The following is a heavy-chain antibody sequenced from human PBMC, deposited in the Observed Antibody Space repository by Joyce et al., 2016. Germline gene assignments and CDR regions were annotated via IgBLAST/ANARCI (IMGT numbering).Heavy chain of an antibody. J-gene: IGHJ4*02. Sequence: QVQLVESGGGVVQPGRSLRLSCAASGFTFSTHGMHWVRQAPGKGLGWVAVIWYDGTNGYYGDSVKGRFTISRDNSKNTLYLQMNSLRAEDTAVYYCAREVITADAYFDYWGQGTLVTVSS. D-gene: IGHD6-13*01. V-gene: IGHV3-33*01. CDR2: IWYDGTNG. CDR1: GFTFSTHG. CDR3: AREVITADAYFDY.